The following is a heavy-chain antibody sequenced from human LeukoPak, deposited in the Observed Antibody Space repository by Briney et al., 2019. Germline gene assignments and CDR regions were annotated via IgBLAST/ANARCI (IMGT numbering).Heavy chain of an antibody. CDR3: AKEVGYYDSSGYSRYYFDY. CDR2: ISSSSSTL. CDR1: GFSFSNYW. V-gene: IGHV3-48*01. J-gene: IGHJ4*02. D-gene: IGHD3-22*01. Sequence: GGSLRLSCAASGFSFSNYWMSWVRQAPGKGLEWVSYISSSSSTLYYADSVKGRFTISRDNAKNSLYLQMSSLRAEDTAVYYCAKEVGYYDSSGYSRYYFDYWGQGTLVTVSS.